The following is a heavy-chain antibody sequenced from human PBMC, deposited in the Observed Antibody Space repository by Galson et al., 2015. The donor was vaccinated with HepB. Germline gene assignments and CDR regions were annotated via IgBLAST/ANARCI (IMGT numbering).Heavy chain of an antibody. V-gene: IGHV1-2*06. D-gene: IGHD3-22*01. CDR2: INPNSGGT. Sequence: SVKVSCKASGYTFTGYYMHWVRQAPGQGLEWMGRINPNSGGTNYAQKFQGRVTMTRDTSISTAYMELRSLTSDDTAVYYCARDCDRSGYYCYWGQGTVVTVSS. J-gene: IGHJ4*02. CDR1: GYTFTGYY. CDR3: ARDCDRSGYYCY.